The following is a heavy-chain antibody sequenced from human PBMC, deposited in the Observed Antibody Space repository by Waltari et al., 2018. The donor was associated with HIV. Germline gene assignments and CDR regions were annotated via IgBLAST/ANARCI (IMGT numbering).Heavy chain of an antibody. CDR1: GYNFTSYD. CDR2: MNPNSGNT. V-gene: IGHV1-8*01. J-gene: IGHJ6*02. D-gene: IGHD2-2*01. Sequence: QVQLVQSGAEVKKPGASVKVSCKAYGYNFTSYDIIWVRQATGQGLEWMGWMNPNSGNTGYAQKFQGKVTMTRNTSISTAYMELSSLRSEDTAVYYCARLGYCSSTSCYYYYYYGMDVWGQGTTVTVSS. CDR3: ARLGYCSSTSCYYYYYYGMDV.